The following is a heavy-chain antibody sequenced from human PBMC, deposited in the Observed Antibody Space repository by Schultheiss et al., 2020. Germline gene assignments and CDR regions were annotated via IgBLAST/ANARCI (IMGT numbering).Heavy chain of an antibody. Sequence: SETLSLTCTVSGGSISSSYYSWGWIRQPPGKGLEWIGTIYYSGSTYYNPSLKSRVTISVDTSKNQFSLKLSSVTAADTAVYYCARQRGDYVDNWFDPWGQGTLVTVSS. CDR3: ARQRGDYVDNWFDP. CDR1: GGSISSSYYS. V-gene: IGHV4-39*01. D-gene: IGHD4-17*01. CDR2: IYYSGST. J-gene: IGHJ5*02.